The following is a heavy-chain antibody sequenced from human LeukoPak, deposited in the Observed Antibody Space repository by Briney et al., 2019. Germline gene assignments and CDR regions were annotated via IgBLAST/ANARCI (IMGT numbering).Heavy chain of an antibody. J-gene: IGHJ4*02. V-gene: IGHV4-59*08. CDR3: ARADYDYVWGSYRYSPLDY. Sequence: SETLSLTCTVSGGSISSYYWSWIRQPPGKGLEWIGYIYYSGSTNYNPSLKSRVTISVDTSKNQFSLKLSSVTAADTAVYYCARADYDYVWGSYRYSPLDYWGQGTLVTVSS. CDR1: GGSISSYY. D-gene: IGHD3-16*02. CDR2: IYYSGST.